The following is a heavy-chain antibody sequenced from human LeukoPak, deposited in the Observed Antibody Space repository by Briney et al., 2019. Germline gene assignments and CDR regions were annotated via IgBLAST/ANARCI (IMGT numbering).Heavy chain of an antibody. D-gene: IGHD5-12*01. V-gene: IGHV4-38-2*01. CDR3: ARGYSGYADR. Sequence: PSETLSLTCVVSGYSISSGYYWGWIRPPPGKGLQWIGNFHQSGSTSYNPSLKSRVTISADTSKNQFSLRLSSVTAADTALYYCARGYSGYADRWGQGTLVSVSS. CDR1: GYSISSGYY. CDR2: FHQSGST. J-gene: IGHJ4*02.